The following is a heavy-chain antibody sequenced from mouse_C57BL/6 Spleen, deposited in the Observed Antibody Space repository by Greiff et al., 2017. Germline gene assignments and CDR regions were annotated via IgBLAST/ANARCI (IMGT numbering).Heavy chain of an antibody. D-gene: IGHD1-1*01. J-gene: IGHJ4*01. CDR2: IHPYSGST. CDR1: GYTFTSYW. V-gene: IGHV1-64*01. Sequence: VQLQQPGAELVKPGASVKLSCKASGYTFTSYWMHWVKQRPGQGLEWIGMIHPYSGSTNYNEKFKSKATLTVDKSSSTAYMQLNNLTSEDSAVYYCASGATVVATGYCYAMDYGGQGTAVTVSS. CDR3: ASGATVVATGYCYAMDY.